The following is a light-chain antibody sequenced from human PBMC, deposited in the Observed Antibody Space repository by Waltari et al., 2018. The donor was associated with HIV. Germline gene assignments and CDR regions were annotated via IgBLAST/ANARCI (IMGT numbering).Light chain of an antibody. V-gene: IGLV2-14*03. CDR3: SSYSTNTNNSPWV. Sequence: QSALAQPASVSGSPGQSITISCTGTTSDVGTYNYVSWYQPHPGKGPKLVIFDVSHRPSGISERFAGSRSGNTASLTIAGLRAEDEADYFCSSYSTNTNNSPWVFGGGTKVTVL. CDR1: TSDVGTYNY. CDR2: DVS. J-gene: IGLJ3*02.